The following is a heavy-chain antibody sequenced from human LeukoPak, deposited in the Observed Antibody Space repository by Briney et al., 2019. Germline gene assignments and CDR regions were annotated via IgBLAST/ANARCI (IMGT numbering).Heavy chain of an antibody. V-gene: IGHV3-21*01. CDR2: ISSGGRYI. CDR3: AKSLTPDRDWFDS. D-gene: IGHD4/OR15-4a*01. Sequence: GGSLRLSCAASGFTFSSSSMNWLRQAPGKGLEWVSSISSGGRYIYFADSMKGRFTISRDNAKNSVSLQMNSLRGEDTAVYYCAKSLTPDRDWFDSWGQGTLVIVSS. CDR1: GFTFSSSS. J-gene: IGHJ5*01.